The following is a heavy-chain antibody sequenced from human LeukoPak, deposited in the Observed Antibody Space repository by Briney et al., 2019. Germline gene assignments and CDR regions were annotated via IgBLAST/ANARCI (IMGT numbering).Heavy chain of an antibody. D-gene: IGHD3-10*01. V-gene: IGHV4-34*01. CDR1: GGSFSGYY. CDR2: INHSGST. J-gene: IGHJ5*02. CDR3: ATGIEPRSRNWFDP. Sequence: SETLSLTCAVYGGSFSGYYWSWIRQPPGKGLEWIGEINHSGSTNYNPSLKSRVTISVDTSKNQFSLKLSSVTAADTAVYYCATGIEPRSRNWFDPRGQGTLVTVPS.